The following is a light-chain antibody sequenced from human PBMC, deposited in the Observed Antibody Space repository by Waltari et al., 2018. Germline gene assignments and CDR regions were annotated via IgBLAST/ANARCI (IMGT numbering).Light chain of an antibody. Sequence: QSALTQPASVSGSPGQSITISCTGTSSDVGSYNLVSWYQQHPGKAPKLLFYEGSKRPSGVSNRFSGSKSGNTASLTISGLQAEDEADYYCCSYAGSSTSVFGTGTKVTVL. CDR3: CSYAGSSTSV. CDR2: EGS. J-gene: IGLJ1*01. V-gene: IGLV2-23*01. CDR1: SSDVGSYNL.